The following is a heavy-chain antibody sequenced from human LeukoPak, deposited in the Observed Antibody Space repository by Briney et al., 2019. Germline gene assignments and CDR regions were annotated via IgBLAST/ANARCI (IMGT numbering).Heavy chain of an antibody. CDR1: GGSISSYY. CDR3: ARGVGYCSSTSCKNDYYFDY. D-gene: IGHD2-2*01. CDR2: IYYSGST. Sequence: PSETLSLTCTVSGGSISSYYWSWIRQPPGKGLEWIGYIYYSGSTNYNPSLKSRVTISVDTSKNPFSLKLSSVTAADTAVYYCARGVGYCSSTSCKNDYYFDYWGQGTLVTVSS. J-gene: IGHJ4*02. V-gene: IGHV4-59*01.